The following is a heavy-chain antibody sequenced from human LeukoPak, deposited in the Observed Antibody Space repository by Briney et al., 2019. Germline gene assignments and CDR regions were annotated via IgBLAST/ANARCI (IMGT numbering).Heavy chain of an antibody. V-gene: IGHV4-30-4*07. D-gene: IGHD6-6*01. CDR1: GGSISSGGYS. Sequence: SQTLSLTCAVSGGSISSGGYSWSWIRQPPGKGLEWIGYIYYSGSTYYNPSLKSRVTISVDTSKNQFSLKLSSVTAADTAVYYCARKYSSSPVGFDYWGQGTLVTVSS. CDR3: ARKYSSSPVGFDY. J-gene: IGHJ4*02. CDR2: IYYSGST.